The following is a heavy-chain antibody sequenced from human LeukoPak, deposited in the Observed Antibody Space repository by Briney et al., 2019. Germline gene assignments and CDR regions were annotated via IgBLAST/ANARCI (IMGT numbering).Heavy chain of an antibody. Sequence: PGRSLRLSCAASGFTFDDYAMHWVRQAPGKGLEWVSGISWNSGSIGYADSVKGRFTISRDNAKNSLYLQMNSLRAEDTALYYCAKDMIDGAKGRSAFDIWGQGTMVTVSS. D-gene: IGHD4/OR15-4a*01. V-gene: IGHV3-9*01. CDR1: GFTFDDYA. CDR2: ISWNSGSI. J-gene: IGHJ3*02. CDR3: AKDMIDGAKGRSAFDI.